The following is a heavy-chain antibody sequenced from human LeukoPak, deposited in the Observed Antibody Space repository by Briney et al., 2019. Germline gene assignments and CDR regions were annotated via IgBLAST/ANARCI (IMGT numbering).Heavy chain of an antibody. D-gene: IGHD3-22*01. J-gene: IGHJ3*02. CDR3: ARMYYYDSSGYGDGAFDI. CDR2: ISPNSGGT. Sequence: WASVKVSCKASGYTFTGYYMHWVRQAPGQGLEWMGWISPNSGGTNYAQKFQGRVTMTRDTSISTAYMELSRLRSDDTAVYYCARMYYYDSSGYGDGAFDIWGQGTMVTVSS. CDR1: GYTFTGYY. V-gene: IGHV1-2*02.